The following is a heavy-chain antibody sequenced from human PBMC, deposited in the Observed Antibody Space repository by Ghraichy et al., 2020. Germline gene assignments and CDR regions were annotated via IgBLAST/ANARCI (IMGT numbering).Heavy chain of an antibody. CDR1: GGSISSYY. CDR2: IYYSGST. D-gene: IGHD2-21*02. CDR3: ARDRRDGGDGIFDY. V-gene: IGHV4-59*01. Sequence: SETLSLTCTVSGGSISSYYWSWIRQPPGKGLEWIGYIYYSGSTNYNPSLKSRVTISVDTSKNQFSLKLSSVTAADTAVYYCARDRRDGGDGIFDYWGQGTLVTVSS. J-gene: IGHJ4*02.